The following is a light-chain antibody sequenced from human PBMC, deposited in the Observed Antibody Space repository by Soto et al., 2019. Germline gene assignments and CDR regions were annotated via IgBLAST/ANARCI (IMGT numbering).Light chain of an antibody. CDR2: GAS. CDR1: QTVSTNY. CDR3: HHYGSSPWT. J-gene: IGKJ1*01. Sequence: EVGLTQSPGILSLSPGERATLSGRASQTVSTNYLAWYQQKPGHAPRLLIYGASNRASGIPDRFSGSGSGTDFTLTISRLEPEDAAVFYCHHYGSSPWTFGQGTKVEIK. V-gene: IGKV3-20*01.